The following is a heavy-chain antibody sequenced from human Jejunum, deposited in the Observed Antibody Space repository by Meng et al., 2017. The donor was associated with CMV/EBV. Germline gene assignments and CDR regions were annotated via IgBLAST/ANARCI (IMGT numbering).Heavy chain of an antibody. CDR1: GFIFDDYA. J-gene: IGHJ3*02. CDR3: AKAIDSYLLRAFDI. CDR2: INWNGDSS. D-gene: IGHD3-10*01. V-gene: IGHV3-20*01. Sequence: GFIFDDYAMVWGRQAPGKGLEWVAGINWNGDSSSYADSLKGRLTISRDNAKNSLYLQINSLTVEDTALYHCAKAIDSYLLRAFDIWGQGTMVTVSS.